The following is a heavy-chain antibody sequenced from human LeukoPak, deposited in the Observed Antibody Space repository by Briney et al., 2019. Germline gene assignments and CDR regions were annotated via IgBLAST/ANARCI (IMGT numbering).Heavy chain of an antibody. Sequence: SVKVSCKASGGTFSSYAISWVQQAPGQGLEWMGRIIPILGIANYAQKFQGRVTITADKSTSTAYMELSSLRSEDTAVYYCARGLSIAVAPFDYWGQGTLVTVSS. CDR2: IIPILGIA. V-gene: IGHV1-69*04. CDR1: GGTFSSYA. CDR3: ARGLSIAVAPFDY. D-gene: IGHD6-19*01. J-gene: IGHJ4*02.